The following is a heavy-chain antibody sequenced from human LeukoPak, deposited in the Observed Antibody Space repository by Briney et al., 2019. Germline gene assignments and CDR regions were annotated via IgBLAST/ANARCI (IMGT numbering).Heavy chain of an antibody. J-gene: IGHJ4*02. V-gene: IGHV5-51*01. CDR1: GYTFTSYW. CDR2: IYPDDSDT. D-gene: IGHD5-12*01. CDR3: ARLGYSGYDAFDY. Sequence: GESLKISCKGSGYTFTSYWIGWVRQMPGKGLEWMGIIYPDDSDTQYSPSFQGQVTISADKSISTAYLQWSSLKASDTAMFYCARLGYSGYDAFDYWGQGTLVTVSS.